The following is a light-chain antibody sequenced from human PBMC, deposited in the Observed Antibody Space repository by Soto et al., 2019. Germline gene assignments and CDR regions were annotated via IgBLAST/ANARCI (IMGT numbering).Light chain of an antibody. CDR3: QQYGNLPPNT. Sequence: EIVLTQSPATLSLSPGDRATLSCGASQSVSSRYLAWYQQKPGLAPRLLIYDASTRATGITDRFSGSGSGTDFTLTISRLEPEDFAMYYCQQYGNLPPNTLGQGTKLEIK. V-gene: IGKV3D-20*01. CDR2: DAS. CDR1: QSVSSRY. J-gene: IGKJ2*01.